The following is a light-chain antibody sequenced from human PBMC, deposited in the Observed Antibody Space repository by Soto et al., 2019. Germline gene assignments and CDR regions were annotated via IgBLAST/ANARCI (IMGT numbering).Light chain of an antibody. CDR3: HQYGGCA. Sequence: EIVLTQSPDTLSLSPGERATLSCRASQSFSSSYLAWYQQKPGQAPRLLIYGASSRATGVPDRFSGGGSGTDFTLTISRLEPEDFAVYYCHQYGGCAFGQGTKGISN. CDR1: QSFSSSY. CDR2: GAS. V-gene: IGKV3-20*01. J-gene: IGKJ1*01.